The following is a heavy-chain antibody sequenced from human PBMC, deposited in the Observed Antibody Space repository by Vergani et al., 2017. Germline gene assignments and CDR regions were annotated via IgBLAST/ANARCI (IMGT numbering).Heavy chain of an antibody. CDR2: MNGDGDTI. J-gene: IGHJ5*02. V-gene: IGHV3-74*02. Sequence: EVQLQESGGGLVKPGGSLRVSCAASGFSFSTYSINWVRQAPGKGLEWVSGMNGDGDTISYADSVKGRFTISRDNAKNTLFLQMNSLRAEDTAVYYCARARKFRFGVVWENWFDPWGQGTLVTVSS. D-gene: IGHD3-3*01. CDR1: GFSFSTYS. CDR3: ARARKFRFGVVWENWFDP.